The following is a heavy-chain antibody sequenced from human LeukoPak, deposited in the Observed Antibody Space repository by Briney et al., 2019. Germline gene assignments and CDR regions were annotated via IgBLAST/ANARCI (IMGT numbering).Heavy chain of an antibody. CDR3: ARDATTNYYDSSGYLVY. D-gene: IGHD3-22*01. J-gene: IGHJ4*02. Sequence: PGGSLRLSCAASGFTFSRFWMRGVPQAPGKGLEGGANIKQDGSEKYYMDSVKGRFTISRDNATNSLYLQMNSLRAEDKAVYYCARDATTNYYDSSGYLVYRGQGTLASVSS. V-gene: IGHV3-7*01. CDR2: IKQDGSEK. CDR1: GFTFSRFW.